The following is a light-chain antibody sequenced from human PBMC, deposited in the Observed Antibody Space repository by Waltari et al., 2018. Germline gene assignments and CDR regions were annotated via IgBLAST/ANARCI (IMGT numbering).Light chain of an antibody. J-gene: IGKJ2*01. Sequence: EIVLTQSPATLSLSPGESATLSCRASQSVGPSLAWYQHIPGQAPRLLIYDASNRASDISPRFSGSGSGTDFSLTISSLQPEDFATYYCQESYGLPYTFGQGTKLEIK. CDR2: DAS. V-gene: IGKV3-11*01. CDR1: QSVGPS. CDR3: QESYGLPYT.